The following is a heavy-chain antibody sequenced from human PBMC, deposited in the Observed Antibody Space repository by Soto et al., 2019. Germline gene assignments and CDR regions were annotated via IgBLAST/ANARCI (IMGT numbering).Heavy chain of an antibody. CDR3: ARDLRAVAGYYFDY. V-gene: IGHV3-33*01. D-gene: IGHD6-19*01. CDR1: GFTFSSYG. CDR2: IWYDGSNK. Sequence: GGSLRLSCAASGFTFSSYGMHWVRQAPGKGLEWVAVIWYDGSNKYYADSVKGRFTISRDNSKNTLYLQMNSLRAEDTAVYYCARDLRAVAGYYFDYWGQGTLVTVSS. J-gene: IGHJ4*02.